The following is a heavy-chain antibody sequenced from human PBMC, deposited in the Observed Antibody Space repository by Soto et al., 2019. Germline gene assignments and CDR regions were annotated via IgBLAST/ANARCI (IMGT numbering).Heavy chain of an antibody. J-gene: IGHJ4*02. CDR3: ARGDGTGLYNSGWSPRY. CDR1: GFTFSYYS. D-gene: IGHD6-19*01. CDR2: ISGSSTYI. V-gene: IGHV3-21*04. Sequence: EVQLVEPGGGLVKPGESLRVSCAASGFTFSYYSLHWVRQAPGKGLEWVSSISGSSTYIYYADRVKGRFTISRDNAKNSLYLRMDSLRAEDTAVYYCARGDGTGLYNSGWSPRYWGQGTLGTVSS.